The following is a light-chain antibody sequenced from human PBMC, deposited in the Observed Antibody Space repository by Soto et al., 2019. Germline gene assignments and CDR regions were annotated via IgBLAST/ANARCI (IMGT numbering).Light chain of an antibody. CDR1: ALPKQY. CDR3: QSADSSGTYGV. V-gene: IGLV3-25*03. J-gene: IGLJ2*01. CDR2: KDS. Sequence: SYELTQPPSVSVSPGQTARITCSGDALPKQYAYWYQQKPGQAPVLVIYKDSERPSGIPERFSGYSSGTTVTLTISGVQAEDEADYYCQSADSSGTYGVFGGGTKRTVL.